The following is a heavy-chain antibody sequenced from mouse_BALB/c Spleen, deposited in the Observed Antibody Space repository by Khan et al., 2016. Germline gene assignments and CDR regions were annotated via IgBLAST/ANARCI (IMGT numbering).Heavy chain of an antibody. J-gene: IGHJ4*01. D-gene: IGHD1-1*02. V-gene: IGHV2-6-7*01. CDR1: GFSIIDYG. Sequence: QVQLKESGPGLVAPSQSLSITCTVSGFSIIDYGVNWVRQPPGKGLEWLGMIRGDGSTDYNSALKSRLNITKDNSKSLVFVKMNGLKTDESAKYCCARDGRGNYAMDYGGQGTSVTVSS. CDR3: ARDGRGNYAMDY. CDR2: IRGDGST.